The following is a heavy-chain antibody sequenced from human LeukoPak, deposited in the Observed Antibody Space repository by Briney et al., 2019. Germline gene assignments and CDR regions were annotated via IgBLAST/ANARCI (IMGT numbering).Heavy chain of an antibody. Sequence: SETLSLTCTVSGGSISSYYWSWIRQPPGKGLEWTGYIYYSGSTNYNPSLKSRVTISVDTSMNQFSLKLSSVTAADTAVYYCARAAAAAGNWFDPWGQGTLVTVSS. CDR3: ARAAAAAGNWFDP. D-gene: IGHD6-13*01. V-gene: IGHV4-59*01. CDR1: GGSISSYY. J-gene: IGHJ5*02. CDR2: IYYSGST.